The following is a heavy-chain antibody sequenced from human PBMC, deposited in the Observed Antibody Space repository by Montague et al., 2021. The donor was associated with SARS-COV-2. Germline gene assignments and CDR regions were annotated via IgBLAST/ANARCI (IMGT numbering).Heavy chain of an antibody. CDR1: GFTFNTYA. Sequence: SLRLSCAASGFTFNTYAMNWVRQAPGKGLEWVAAMSYGGSNKYYADSVMGRFTISRDNSKNTLYLQMNSLRSEDTAVYYCAREITASTYAMDVWGQGTTVTVSS. CDR3: AREITASTYAMDV. D-gene: IGHD2-15*01. J-gene: IGHJ6*02. CDR2: MSYGGSNK. V-gene: IGHV3-30-3*01.